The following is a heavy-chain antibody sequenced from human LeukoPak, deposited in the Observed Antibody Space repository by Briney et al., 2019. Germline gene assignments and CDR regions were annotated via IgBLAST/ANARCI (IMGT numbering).Heavy chain of an antibody. CDR1: GYTFTSYG. CDR3: ARAKKPLLWFGDLFTTYYYYMDV. V-gene: IGHV1-18*01. Sequence: ASVKVSCKASGYTFTSYGISWVRQAPGQGLEWMGWISAYNGNTNYAQKLQGRVTMTTDTSTSTAYMELRSLRSDDTAVYYCARAKKPLLWFGDLFTTYYYYMDVWGKGTTVTISS. CDR2: ISAYNGNT. J-gene: IGHJ6*03. D-gene: IGHD3-10*01.